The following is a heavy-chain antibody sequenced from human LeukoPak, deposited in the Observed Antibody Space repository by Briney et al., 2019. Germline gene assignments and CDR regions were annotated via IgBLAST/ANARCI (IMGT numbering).Heavy chain of an antibody. Sequence: SGTLSLTCAVSGGSISSSNWWSWVRPPPGKGLEWIGEIYHSGSTNYNPSLKSRVTISVDKSKNQFSLKLSSVTAADTAVYYCARRVRGVIHYYYYMDVWGKGTTVTVSS. CDR3: ARRVRGVIHYYYYMDV. CDR1: GGSISSSNW. J-gene: IGHJ6*03. V-gene: IGHV4-4*02. D-gene: IGHD3-10*01. CDR2: IYHSGST.